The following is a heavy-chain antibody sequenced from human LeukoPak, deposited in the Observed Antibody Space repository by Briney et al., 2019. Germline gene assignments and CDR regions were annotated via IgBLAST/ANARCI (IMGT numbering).Heavy chain of an antibody. CDR3: ARADRGYCSSTSCYTRGRSGGYYYYYMDV. D-gene: IGHD2-2*02. Sequence: GASVKVSCKASGYTFTNYDINWVRQATGQGLEWMGWMNPNSGNTGYAQKFQGRVTMTRNTSISTAYMELSSLRSEDTAVYYCARADRGYCSSTSCYTRGRSGGYYYYYMDVWGKGTTVTVSS. J-gene: IGHJ6*03. V-gene: IGHV1-8*01. CDR2: MNPNSGNT. CDR1: GYTFTNYD.